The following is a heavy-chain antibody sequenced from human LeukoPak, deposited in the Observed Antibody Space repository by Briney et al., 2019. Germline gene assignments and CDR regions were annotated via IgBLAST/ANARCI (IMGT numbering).Heavy chain of an antibody. J-gene: IGHJ4*02. D-gene: IGHD2-2*02. Sequence: SETLSLTCTVSGGSISSGSDYWGWIRQPPGKGLEWIGSMHYSGSTDYNPSLKSRVAISIDTSKNQFSLKLRFVTAADTAAYHCARLGYCSSTSCYMPNWGQGTLVTVSS. CDR1: GGSISSGSDY. CDR3: ARLGYCSSTSCYMPN. V-gene: IGHV4-39*01. CDR2: MHYSGST.